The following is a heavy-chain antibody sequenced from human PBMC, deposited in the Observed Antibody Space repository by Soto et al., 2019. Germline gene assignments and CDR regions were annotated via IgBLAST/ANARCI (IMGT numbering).Heavy chain of an antibody. V-gene: IGHV3-23*01. CDR1: GFTFSSYA. J-gene: IGHJ4*02. D-gene: IGHD3-10*01. CDR2: ISGSGGST. Sequence: PGGSLRLSCAASGFTFSSYAMSWVRQAPGKGLEWVSAISGSGGSTYYADSVKGRFTISRDNSKNTLYLQMNSLRAEDTAVYYCAKDRIPWFGELPYTFDYWGQGTLVTVSS. CDR3: AKDRIPWFGELPYTFDY.